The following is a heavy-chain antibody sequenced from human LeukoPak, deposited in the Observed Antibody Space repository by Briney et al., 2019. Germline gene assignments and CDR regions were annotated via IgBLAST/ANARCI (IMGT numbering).Heavy chain of an antibody. CDR3: ARSRIGRTKLEYGLIGDWFDP. J-gene: IGHJ5*02. CDR2: ISYDGSNK. V-gene: IGHV3-30*04. CDR1: GFTFSSYA. D-gene: IGHD2/OR15-2a*01. Sequence: GGSLRLSCAASGFTFSSYAMHWVRQAPGKGLEWVAVISYDGSNKYYADSVKGRFTISRDNSKNTLYLQMNSLRAEDTAVYYCARSRIGRTKLEYGLIGDWFDPWGQGTLATVSS.